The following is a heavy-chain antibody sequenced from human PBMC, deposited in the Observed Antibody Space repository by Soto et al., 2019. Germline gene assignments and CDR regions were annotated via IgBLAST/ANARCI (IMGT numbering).Heavy chain of an antibody. V-gene: IGHV3-33*01. CDR2: IWYDGSNK. CDR1: GFTFSSYG. Sequence: QVQLVESGGGVVQPGRSLRLSCAASGFTFSSYGMHWVRQAPGKGLEWVAVIWYDGSNKYYADSVKGRFTISRDNSKNTLYLQMNSLRAEDTAVYYCARFPRGSYYGDPYYFDYWAQGSLVTVSS. J-gene: IGHJ4*02. CDR3: ARFPRGSYYGDPYYFDY. D-gene: IGHD1-26*01.